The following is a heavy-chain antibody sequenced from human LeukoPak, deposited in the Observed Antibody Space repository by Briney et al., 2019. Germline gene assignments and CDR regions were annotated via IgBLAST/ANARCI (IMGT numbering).Heavy chain of an antibody. CDR3: ARVGIAAAGTDWFDP. D-gene: IGHD6-13*01. Sequence: GGSLRLSCAASGFTFSSYSVNWVRQAPGQGLAWVSSISSSGSYIYYADSVKGRFTFSRDNSKNTLYLQMNSLRAEDTAVYYCARVGIAAAGTDWFDPWGQGTLVTVSS. V-gene: IGHV3-21*01. CDR2: ISSSGSYI. J-gene: IGHJ5*02. CDR1: GFTFSSYS.